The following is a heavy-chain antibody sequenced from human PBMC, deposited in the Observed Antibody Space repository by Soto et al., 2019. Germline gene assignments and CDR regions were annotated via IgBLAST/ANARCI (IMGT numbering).Heavy chain of an antibody. J-gene: IGHJ4*02. CDR2: IDNSGGIT. CDR1: GFTFSTYA. CDR3: AKGGYNYGFLFDC. Sequence: EVQLLESGGDLVQPGGSLRLSCAASGFTFSTYAMSWVRQAPGKGLEWVSTIDNSGGITYYADSVKGRFTISRDNSKNTLYLQMNSLRAEDTAVYYCAKGGYNYGFLFDCWGQGTLVTVSS. D-gene: IGHD5-18*01. V-gene: IGHV3-23*05.